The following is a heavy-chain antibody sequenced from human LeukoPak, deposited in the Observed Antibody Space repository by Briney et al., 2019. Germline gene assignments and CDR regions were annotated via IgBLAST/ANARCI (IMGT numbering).Heavy chain of an antibody. CDR1: GFTFSSYG. CDR2: ISYDGSNK. CDR3: AKXPLHSSSWFDY. D-gene: IGHD6-13*01. J-gene: IGHJ4*02. V-gene: IGHV3-30*18. Sequence: GGSLRLSCAASGFTFSSYGMHWVRQAPGKGLEWVAVISYDGSNKYYADSVKGRFTISRDNSKNTLYLQMNSLRAEDTAVYYCAKXPLHSSSWFDYWGQGTLVTV.